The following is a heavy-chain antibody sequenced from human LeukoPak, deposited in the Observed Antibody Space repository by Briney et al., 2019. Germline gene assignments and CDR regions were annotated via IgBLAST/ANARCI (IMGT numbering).Heavy chain of an antibody. J-gene: IGHJ6*02. D-gene: IGHD3/OR15-3a*01. CDR3: ARVAFGLYVMDV. Sequence: GGSLRLSCAASGFTFRTYSMNWVRQAPGKGLEWVSSISSDSKYIFYADSLKGRFTISRDNAKNSLYLQVISLRVEDTAVYYCARVAFGLYVMDVWGQGTTVTVSS. V-gene: IGHV3-21*01. CDR1: GFTFRTYS. CDR2: ISSDSKYI.